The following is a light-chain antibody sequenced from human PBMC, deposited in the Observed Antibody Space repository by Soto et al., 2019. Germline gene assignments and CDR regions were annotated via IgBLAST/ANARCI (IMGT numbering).Light chain of an antibody. V-gene: IGKV3-15*01. J-gene: IGKJ2*03. Sequence: VMTQSPATLSVSPGERATLSCRASQSVTTNLAWYQHKPGQAPRLLIYGASTRATGIPARFSGSGSGTEFTLTISSLQSEDSAVYYCQQYHNWYSFGQGSKLEIK. CDR3: QQYHNWYS. CDR1: QSVTTN. CDR2: GAS.